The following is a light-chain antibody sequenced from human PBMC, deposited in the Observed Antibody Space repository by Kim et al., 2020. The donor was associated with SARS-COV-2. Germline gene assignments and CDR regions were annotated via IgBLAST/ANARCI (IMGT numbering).Light chain of an antibody. CDR1: NIGSKS. CDR2: YDS. Sequence: SYELTQPPSVSVAPGKTARITCGGNNIGSKSVHWYQQKPGQAPVLVIYYDSDRPSGIPERFSGSNSGNTATLTISRVEAGDEADYYCQVWDRSSWVFCGG. J-gene: IGLJ3*02. V-gene: IGLV3-21*04. CDR3: QVWDRSSWV.